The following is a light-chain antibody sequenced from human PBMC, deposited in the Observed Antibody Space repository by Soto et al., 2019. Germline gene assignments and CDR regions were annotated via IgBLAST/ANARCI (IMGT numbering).Light chain of an antibody. CDR2: EVS. V-gene: IGLV2-14*01. Sequence: QSALTQPASVSASPGQSITISCTGTSNDVGGYAYVSWYQQYPGKAPKLVISEVSNRPSGVSHRFSGSRSGNTASLTLSGLQAEDEADYYCSSYTGDTTPVFGGGTQLTVL. CDR1: SNDVGGYAY. CDR3: SSYTGDTTPV. J-gene: IGLJ2*01.